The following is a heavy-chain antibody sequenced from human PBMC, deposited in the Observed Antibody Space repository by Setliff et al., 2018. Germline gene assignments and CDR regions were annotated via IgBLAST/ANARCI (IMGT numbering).Heavy chain of an antibody. D-gene: IGHD2-15*01. J-gene: IGHJ4*02. V-gene: IGHV4-59*11. CDR2: IHYSGTT. Sequence: SETLSLTCSVSGGSIGSHYWSWIRLAPGKGLEWIGYIHYSGTTNYNPSLKSRVTLSLDTAKNQFSLELRAVTAADTALYYCARENGYCSGGACYFMFDYWGQGTLVTVSS. CDR3: ARENGYCSGGACYFMFDY. CDR1: GGSIGSHY.